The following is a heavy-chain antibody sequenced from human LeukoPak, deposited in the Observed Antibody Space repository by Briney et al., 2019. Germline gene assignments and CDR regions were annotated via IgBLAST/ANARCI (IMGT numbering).Heavy chain of an antibody. CDR3: ARVPPLQQLGTYYYYFYGMGV. D-gene: IGHD6-6*01. V-gene: IGHV4-59*01. J-gene: IGHJ6*02. Sequence: SETLSLTCTVSGGSISSYYWSWIRQPPGKGLEWIGYIYYSGSTNYNPSLKSRVTISVDTSKNQFSLKLSSVTAADTAVYYCARVPPLQQLGTYYYYFYGMGVWGQGTTVTVSS. CDR1: GGSISSYY. CDR2: IYYSGST.